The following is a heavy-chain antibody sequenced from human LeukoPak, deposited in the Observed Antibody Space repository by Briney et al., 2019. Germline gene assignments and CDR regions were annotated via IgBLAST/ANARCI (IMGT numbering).Heavy chain of an antibody. CDR3: ARDVHYSLFDY. CDR2: IYYSGST. D-gene: IGHD3-10*01. V-gene: IGHV4-59*12. CDR1: GGSISSYY. Sequence: PSETLSLTCTVSGGSISSYYWSWIRQPPGKGLEWIGYIYYSGSTYYNPSLKSRVTISVDTSKNQFSLKLSSVTAADTAVYYCARDVHYSLFDYWGQGTLVTVSS. J-gene: IGHJ4*02.